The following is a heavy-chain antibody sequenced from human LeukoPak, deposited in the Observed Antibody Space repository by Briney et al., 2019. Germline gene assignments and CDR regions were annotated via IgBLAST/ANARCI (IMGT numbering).Heavy chain of an antibody. CDR2: ISYDGSNK. CDR1: GFTFSSYA. CDR3: ARDVISSSWYVDY. Sequence: GGSLRLSCAASGFTFSSYAMHWVRQAPGKGLEWVAVISYDGSNKYYADSVKGRFTISRDNSKNTLYLQMNSLRAEDTAVYYCARDVISSSWYVDYWGQGALVTVSS. J-gene: IGHJ4*02. D-gene: IGHD6-13*01. V-gene: IGHV3-30-3*01.